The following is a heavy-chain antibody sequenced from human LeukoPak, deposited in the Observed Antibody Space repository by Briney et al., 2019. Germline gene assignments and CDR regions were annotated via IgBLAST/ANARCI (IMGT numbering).Heavy chain of an antibody. CDR2: INSDGSST. J-gene: IGHJ4*02. Sequence: PGGSLRLSCAASGFTLSSYWMHGVRQAPGKGLVWVSRINSDGSSTSYADSVEGRITISRDNPKNTLYLQMNSLRAEDTAVYYCARDPSRPSRFDYWGQGTLVTVSS. D-gene: IGHD6-6*01. CDR3: ARDPSRPSRFDY. CDR1: GFTLSSYW. V-gene: IGHV3-74*01.